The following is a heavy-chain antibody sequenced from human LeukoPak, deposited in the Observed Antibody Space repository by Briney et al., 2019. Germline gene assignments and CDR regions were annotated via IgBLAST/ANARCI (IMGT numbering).Heavy chain of an antibody. D-gene: IGHD3-22*01. Sequence: GASVKVSCKASGGTFSSYAISWVRQAPGQGLEWMGGIISIFGTANYAQKFQGRVTITAGESTSTAYMELSSLRSEDTAVYYCARGRNYYDSSGYGNWGQGTLVTVSS. J-gene: IGHJ4*02. CDR3: ARGRNYYDSSGYGN. V-gene: IGHV1-69*13. CDR2: IISIFGTA. CDR1: GGTFSSYA.